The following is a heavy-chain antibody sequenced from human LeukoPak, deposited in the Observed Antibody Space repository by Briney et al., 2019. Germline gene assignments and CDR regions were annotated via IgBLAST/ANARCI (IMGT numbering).Heavy chain of an antibody. J-gene: IGHJ6*03. V-gene: IGHV4-4*07. CDR3: ARVSWFPGTSYYYMDV. CDR1: GGSISSSY. D-gene: IGHD1-1*01. CDR2: IYTSGST. Sequence: PSETLSLTCTASGGSISSSYWSWIRQPAGKGLEWIGRIYTSGSTNYNPSLKSRVTMSVDTSKNQFSLKLGSVTAADTAVYYCARVSWFPGTSYYYMDVWGKGTTVTVSS.